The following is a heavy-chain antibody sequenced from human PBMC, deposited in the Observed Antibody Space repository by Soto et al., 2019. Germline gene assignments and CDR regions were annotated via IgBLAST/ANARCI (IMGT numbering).Heavy chain of an antibody. J-gene: IGHJ4*02. CDR1: EFTFANAW. V-gene: IGHV3-15*01. Sequence: GGSLRLSCAASEFTFANAWISRVPQAPGKGLEWVGRIKSKADGGTTDYAAPVKGRFTISRDESQNTLYLQMNSLKTEDTAVYYCTSLYYGHWGQGTLVTVSS. CDR3: TSLYYGH. CDR2: IKSKADGGTT. D-gene: IGHD4-17*01.